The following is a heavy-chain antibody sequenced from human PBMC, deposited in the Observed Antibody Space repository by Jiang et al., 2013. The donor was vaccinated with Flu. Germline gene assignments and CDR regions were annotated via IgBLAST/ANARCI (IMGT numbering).Heavy chain of an antibody. CDR3: ASPRAPQFGELFSAGEYFQQ. D-gene: IGHD3-10*01. V-gene: IGHV4-39*01. CDR1: GDSISSTSYF. J-gene: IGHJ1*01. Sequence: GPGLVKPSETLSLTCSVSGDSISSTSYFWGWIRQPPGKGLEWIGTMYDSGSTHYNPSLKSRVTISVDTSKNQFSLRLRSVTAADTAIYYCASPRAPQFGELFSAGEYFQQWGQGALVTVSS. CDR2: MYDSGST.